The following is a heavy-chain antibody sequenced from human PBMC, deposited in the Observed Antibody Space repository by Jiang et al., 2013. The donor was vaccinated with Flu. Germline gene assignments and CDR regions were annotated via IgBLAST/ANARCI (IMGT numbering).Heavy chain of an antibody. J-gene: IGHJ2*01. CDR1: GGSISSGDYY. CDR2: IYYSGST. Sequence: PGLVKPSQTLSLTCTVSGGSISSGDYYWSWIRQPPGKGLEWIGYIYYSGSTYYNPSLKSRVTISIDTSKNQLSLKLSSVTAADTAVYYCARVGPLDFVRYFDLWGRGTLVTVSS. V-gene: IGHV4-30-4*08. D-gene: IGHD3-16*01. CDR3: ARVGPLDFVRYFDL.